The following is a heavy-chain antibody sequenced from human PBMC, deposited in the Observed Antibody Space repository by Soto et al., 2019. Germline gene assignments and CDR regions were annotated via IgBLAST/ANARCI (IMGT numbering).Heavy chain of an antibody. CDR2: IWYDGSNK. Sequence: PGGSLRLSCAASGFTVSSNYMSWVRQAPGKGLEWVAVIWYDGSNKYYADSVKGRFTISRDNSKNTLYLQMNSLRAEDTAVYYCANALGYCSSTSCWAQFDYWGQGTLVTVSS. CDR1: GFTVSSNY. J-gene: IGHJ4*02. D-gene: IGHD2-2*01. CDR3: ANALGYCSSTSCWAQFDY. V-gene: IGHV3-33*08.